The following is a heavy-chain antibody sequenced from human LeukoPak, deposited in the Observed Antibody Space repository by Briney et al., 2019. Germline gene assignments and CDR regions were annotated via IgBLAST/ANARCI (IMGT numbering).Heavy chain of an antibody. Sequence: ASVKVSCKASGYTFTGYYMHWVRQAPGQGLEWMGWINPNSGGTNYAQKFQGRVTMTRDTPISTACMELSRLRSDDTAVYYCAREDYGVSRGDYWGQGTLVTVSS. J-gene: IGHJ4*02. CDR1: GYTFTGYY. CDR2: INPNSGGT. D-gene: IGHD4-17*01. V-gene: IGHV1-2*02. CDR3: AREDYGVSRGDY.